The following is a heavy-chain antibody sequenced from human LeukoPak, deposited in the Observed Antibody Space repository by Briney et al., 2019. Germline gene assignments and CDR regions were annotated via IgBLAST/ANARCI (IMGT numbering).Heavy chain of an antibody. J-gene: IGHJ3*02. V-gene: IGHV3-30*01. D-gene: IGHD6-13*01. CDR2: ISYDGSNK. Sequence: GGSLRLSCAASGFTFSSYAMHWVRQAPGKGLEWVAVISYDGSNKYYADSVKGRFTISRDNSKNTLYLQMNSLRAEDTAVYYCARSEEAAQDVFDIWGQGTMVTVSS. CDR1: GFTFSSYA. CDR3: ARSEEAAQDVFDI.